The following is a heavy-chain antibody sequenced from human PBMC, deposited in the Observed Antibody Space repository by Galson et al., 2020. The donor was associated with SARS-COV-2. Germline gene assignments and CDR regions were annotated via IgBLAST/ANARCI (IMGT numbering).Heavy chain of an antibody. J-gene: IGHJ4*02. CDR3: ARDPFLGGRWLVPSFDY. CDR1: GFTFSSYA. CDR2: ISYDGSNK. Sequence: GESLKISCAASGFTFSSYAMHWVRQAPGKGLEWVAVISYDGSNKYYADSVKGRFTISRDNSKNTLYLQMNSLRAEDTAVYYCARDPFLGGRWLVPSFDYWGQGTLVTVSS. V-gene: IGHV3-30*04. D-gene: IGHD6-19*01.